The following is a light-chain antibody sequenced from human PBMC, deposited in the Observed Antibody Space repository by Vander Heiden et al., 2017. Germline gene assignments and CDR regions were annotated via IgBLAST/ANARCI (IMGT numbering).Light chain of an antibody. CDR1: GSDVGGYNY. J-gene: IGLJ3*02. CDR2: EVS. V-gene: IGLV2-8*01. CDR3: SSYTGTKNLV. Sequence: QSALTQPPSASGSPGQSVTISCTGTGSDVGGYNYVSWYQQHPGKVPKILIYEVSKRPSGVPDRFSGSKSDNTASLTVSGLQAEDEAHYYCSSYTGTKNLVFGGGTKLTGL.